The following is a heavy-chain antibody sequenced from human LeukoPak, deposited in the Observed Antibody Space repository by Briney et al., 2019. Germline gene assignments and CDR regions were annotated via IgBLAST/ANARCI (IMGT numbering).Heavy chain of an antibody. V-gene: IGHV4-61*01. CDR2: IYYSGST. D-gene: IGHD6-19*01. CDR1: GGSVSSGSYY. Sequence: PSETLSLTCTVSGGSVSSGSYYWSWIRQPPGKGLEWIGYIYYSGSTNYNPSLKSRVTMSVGTSKNQFSLKLSSVTAADTAVYYCARYSSGWYHAFDIWGQGTMVTVSS. CDR3: ARYSSGWYHAFDI. J-gene: IGHJ3*02.